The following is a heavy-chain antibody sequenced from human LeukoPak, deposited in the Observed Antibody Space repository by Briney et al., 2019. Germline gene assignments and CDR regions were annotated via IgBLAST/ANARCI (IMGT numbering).Heavy chain of an antibody. Sequence: ASVKVSCEASGYTFTSYFMHWVRQAPGQGLEWMGIINPGGGSTTYAQKFQGRLTMTRDTSTSTFYMELSSLGSEDTAVYYCARAPPTVDVFDPWGQGTLVTVSS. CDR1: GYTFTSYF. CDR2: INPGGGST. V-gene: IGHV1-46*01. J-gene: IGHJ5*02. CDR3: ARAPPTVDVFDP. D-gene: IGHD6-19*01.